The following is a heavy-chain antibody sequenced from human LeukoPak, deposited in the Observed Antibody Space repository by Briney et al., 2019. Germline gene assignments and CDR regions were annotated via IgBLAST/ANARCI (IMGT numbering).Heavy chain of an antibody. CDR2: LNPSGGST. V-gene: IGHV1-46*01. CDR3: ARGGHYDSSGYYAFDI. CDR1: GYTFTSYY. D-gene: IGHD3-22*01. Sequence: GSVKVSCKASGYTFTSYYMHWVRQAPGQGLEWMGILNPSGGSTGYAQKFQGRVTMTRGTSTSTVYMELSSLRSEDTAVYYCARGGHYDSSGYYAFDIWGQGTMVTVSS. J-gene: IGHJ3*02.